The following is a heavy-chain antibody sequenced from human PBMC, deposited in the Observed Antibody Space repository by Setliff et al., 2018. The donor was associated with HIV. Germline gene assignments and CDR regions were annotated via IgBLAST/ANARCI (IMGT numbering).Heavy chain of an antibody. D-gene: IGHD2-2*01. CDR1: GYTLTELS. CDR3: ATDRILGYCSSTSCSNAFDI. Sequence: ASVKVSCKVSGYTLTELSMHWVRQAPGKGLEWMGGFDPEDGETIYAQKFQGRFTMTEDTSTDTAYMELSSLRSEDTAVYYCATDRILGYCSSTSCSNAFDIWGQGTMVTVSS. J-gene: IGHJ3*02. V-gene: IGHV1-24*01. CDR2: FDPEDGET.